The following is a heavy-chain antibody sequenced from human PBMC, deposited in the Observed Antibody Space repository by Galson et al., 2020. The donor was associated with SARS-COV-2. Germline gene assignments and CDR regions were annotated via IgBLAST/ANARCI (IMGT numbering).Heavy chain of an antibody. D-gene: IGHD3-10*01. CDR1: GFTFSSYA. V-gene: IGHV3-23*01. CDR3: AKDWGITIIRGVPLDGFDI. Sequence: GESLKISCEATGFTFSSYAMSWVRQAPGKGLEWVSTVSGTGVRTFYADSMKGRFTISRDNSKNTLYLQLTSLRVDDTAVYYCAKDWGITIIRGVPLDGFDIWGQGTLVTVSS. CDR2: VSGTGVRT. J-gene: IGHJ3*02.